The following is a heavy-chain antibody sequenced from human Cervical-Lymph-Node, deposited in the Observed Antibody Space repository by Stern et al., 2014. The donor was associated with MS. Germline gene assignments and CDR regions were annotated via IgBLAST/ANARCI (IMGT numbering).Heavy chain of an antibody. Sequence: VQLVESGAEVKKPGASVKVSCKASGYTFGSYDITWVRQASGHGLEWMGWMNPYSGNTGYAQKFKGRVSMTSDPSISTVYMELTSLTSDDTAVYFCARAVRNQLLSEYWGQGTLVTVSS. J-gene: IGHJ4*02. CDR3: ARAVRNQLLSEY. CDR1: GYTFGSYD. V-gene: IGHV1-8*01. D-gene: IGHD2-2*01. CDR2: MNPYSGNT.